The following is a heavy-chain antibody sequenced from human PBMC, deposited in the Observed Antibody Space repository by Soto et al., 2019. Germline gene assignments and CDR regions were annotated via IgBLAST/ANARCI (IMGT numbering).Heavy chain of an antibody. J-gene: IGHJ5*02. D-gene: IGHD2-2*01. CDR2: ISGSGGST. Sequence: GGSLRLSCAASGFTFRSYALGWLRQAPGKGLEWVSAISGSGGSTYYADSVKGRFTISRDNSKNTLYLQMNSLRAEDTAVYCCAKTMKRGVVPARFGETSNWFDPWGQGT. CDR3: AKTMKRGVVPARFGETSNWFDP. V-gene: IGHV3-23*01. CDR1: GFTFRSYA.